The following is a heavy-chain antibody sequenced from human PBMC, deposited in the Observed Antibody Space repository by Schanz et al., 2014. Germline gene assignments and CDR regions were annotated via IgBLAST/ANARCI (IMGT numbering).Heavy chain of an antibody. CDR2: MYINSGST. D-gene: IGHD5-12*01. CDR3: ARDEGRDGYNLAFDV. J-gene: IGHJ3*01. CDR1: GFIFTDYY. V-gene: IGHV3-11*05. Sequence: QVQLEESGGGLVKPGGSLRLSCAASGFIFTDYYMSWIRQAPGKGLEWISSMYINSGSTQYADSVKGRFIISRDSSKNTLFLQMNSLRPEDTALYFCARDEGRDGYNLAFDVWGQGTLVTVSS.